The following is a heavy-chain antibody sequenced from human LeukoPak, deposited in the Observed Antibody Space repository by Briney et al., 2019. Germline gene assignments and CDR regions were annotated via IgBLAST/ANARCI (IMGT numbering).Heavy chain of an antibody. Sequence: SEALSLTCSVFGGSVSSGSYYWSWIRQSPGKGLEWIGCIYYSGSTNYNPSLRGRVAMSIDTSKYHFSLRLISVTAADTAIYYCARAPGIVGTTPFGNYWGRGTLVTVSS. V-gene: IGHV4-61*03. D-gene: IGHD1-26*01. J-gene: IGHJ4*02. CDR2: IYYSGST. CDR3: ARAPGIVGTTPFGNY. CDR1: GGSVSSGSYY.